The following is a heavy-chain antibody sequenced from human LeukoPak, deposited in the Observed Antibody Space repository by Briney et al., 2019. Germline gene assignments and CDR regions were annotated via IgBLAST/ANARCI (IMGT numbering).Heavy chain of an antibody. Sequence: GGSLRLSCAASGFTFSIYEMNWVRQAPGKGLEWVSSSSGSTIYYADSVKGRFTISRDNAKNSLYLQMNSLRAEDTAVYYCARVLAIVRGVIDYWGQGTLVTVS. CDR2: SSSGSTI. CDR1: GFTFSIYE. CDR3: ARVLAIVRGVIDY. D-gene: IGHD3-10*01. V-gene: IGHV3-48*03. J-gene: IGHJ4*02.